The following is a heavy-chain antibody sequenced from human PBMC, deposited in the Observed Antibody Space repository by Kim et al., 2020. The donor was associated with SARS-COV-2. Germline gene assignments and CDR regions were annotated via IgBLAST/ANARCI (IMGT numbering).Heavy chain of an antibody. CDR2: ISDFSGNT. D-gene: IGHD6-19*01. V-gene: IGHV1-18*01. CDR3: ARGSRSGWYDVDY. J-gene: IGHJ4*02. CDR1: GYTFVSYD. Sequence: ASVKVSCKASGYTFVSYDINWVRQAPGQGLEWMGWISDFSGNTNYAQKFQGRVTMTTDTSTSTAYMELRSLRSDDTAVYYCARGSRSGWYDVDYWGQGTQVTVSS.